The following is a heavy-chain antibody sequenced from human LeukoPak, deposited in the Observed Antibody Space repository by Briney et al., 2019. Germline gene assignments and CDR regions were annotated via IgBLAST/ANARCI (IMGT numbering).Heavy chain of an antibody. CDR1: GYTFTSYD. Sequence: ASVNVSCKASGYTFTSYDINWVRQATGQGLEWMGWMNPNSGNTGYAQKFQGRVTITRNTSISTAYMELSSLRSEDTAVYYCASRITGTAPGWEFDPWGQGTLVTVSS. CDR2: MNPNSGNT. V-gene: IGHV1-8*03. CDR3: ASRITGTAPGWEFDP. D-gene: IGHD1-20*01. J-gene: IGHJ5*02.